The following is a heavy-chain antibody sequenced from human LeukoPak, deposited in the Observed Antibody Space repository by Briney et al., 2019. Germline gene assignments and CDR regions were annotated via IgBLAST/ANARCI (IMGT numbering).Heavy chain of an antibody. V-gene: IGHV3-23*01. Sequence: GGSLRLSCAASAITFSTYAMSWVRQAPGKGLECVSVISGGAGSTYYADSVKGRFTISRDNSKNTLYLQMNSLGAEDTAIYYCARRDNPNNEGRDDGSGLWGQGTMVTVSS. D-gene: IGHD1-1*01. CDR1: AITFSTYA. J-gene: IGHJ3*01. CDR2: ISGGAGST. CDR3: ARRDNPNNEGRDDGSGL.